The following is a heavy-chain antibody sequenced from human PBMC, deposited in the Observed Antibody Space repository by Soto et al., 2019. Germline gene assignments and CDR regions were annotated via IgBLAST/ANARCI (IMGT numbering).Heavy chain of an antibody. Sequence: SETLSLTCTVSGGSISTVNYFWSWVRQPPDKGLEWIGHIYNGGSTYNNPSLKSRVTISVDTSKNQFSLNLSSVSAADTAVYYCAREGALLFGGNSDYYSTMDVWGQGTTVTVSS. CDR2: IYNGGST. V-gene: IGHV4-30-4*01. CDR3: AREGALLFGGNSDYYSTMDV. CDR1: GGSISTVNYF. J-gene: IGHJ6*02. D-gene: IGHD2-21*02.